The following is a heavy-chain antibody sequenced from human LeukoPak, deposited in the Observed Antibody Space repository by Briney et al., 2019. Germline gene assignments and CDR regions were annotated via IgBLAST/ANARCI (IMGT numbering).Heavy chain of an antibody. V-gene: IGHV3-53*01. D-gene: IGHD6-19*01. CDR2: IYSDGST. CDR1: GFTVSSNY. Sequence: GGSLRLSCAASGFTVSSNYMSWVRQAPGTGLEWVSEIYSDGSTYYAASVKGRFSISRDKSKNTVYLQMNSLRAEDTAVYYCAKARYSSGWYLDYWGQGTLVTVSS. CDR3: AKARYSSGWYLDY. J-gene: IGHJ4*02.